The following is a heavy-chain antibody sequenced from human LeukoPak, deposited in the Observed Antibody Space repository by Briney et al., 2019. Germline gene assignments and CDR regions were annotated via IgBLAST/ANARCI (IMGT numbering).Heavy chain of an antibody. Sequence: GASVKVSCKASGYTFTSYGISWVRQAPGQGLEWMGWISAYNGNTNYAQKFQGRVNMTRDTSTSTVYMELSSLRSEDTAVYYCARATANSGSYLTLECWGQGTLVTVSS. CDR3: ARATANSGSYLTLEC. D-gene: IGHD1-26*01. V-gene: IGHV1-18*01. J-gene: IGHJ4*02. CDR2: ISAYNGNT. CDR1: GYTFTSYG.